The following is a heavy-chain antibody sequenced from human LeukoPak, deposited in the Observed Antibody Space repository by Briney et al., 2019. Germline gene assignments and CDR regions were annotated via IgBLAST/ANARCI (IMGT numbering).Heavy chain of an antibody. CDR2: ISSSSSYI. V-gene: IGHV3-21*01. J-gene: IGHJ4*02. Sequence: GGSLRLSCAASGFTFSSYSMNWVRQAPGKGLEWVSSISSSSSYIYYADSVKGRFTISRDNAKNSLYLQMNSLRAEDTAVYYCAREGQQLAYFDYWGQGTLVTVSS. CDR3: AREGQQLAYFDY. D-gene: IGHD6-13*01. CDR1: GFTFSSYS.